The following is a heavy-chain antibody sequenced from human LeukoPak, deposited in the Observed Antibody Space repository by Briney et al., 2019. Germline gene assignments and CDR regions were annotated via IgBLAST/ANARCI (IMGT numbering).Heavy chain of an antibody. CDR3: ARRRSCSSTSCLVRYYYYMDV. J-gene: IGHJ6*03. V-gene: IGHV3-48*03. D-gene: IGHD2-2*01. CDR1: GFTFSRYE. Sequence: PGGSLRLSCAASGFTFSRYEMNWVRQAPGKGLEWVSYISSSGSTIYYADSVKGRFTICRDNAKNSLYLQMNSLRAEDTAVYYCARRRSCSSTSCLVRYYYYMDVWGKGTTVTISS. CDR2: ISSSGSTI.